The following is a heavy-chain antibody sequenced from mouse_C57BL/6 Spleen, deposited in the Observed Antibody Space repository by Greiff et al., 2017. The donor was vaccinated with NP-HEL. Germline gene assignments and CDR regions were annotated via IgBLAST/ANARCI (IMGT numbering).Heavy chain of an antibody. CDR2: IDPETGGT. D-gene: IGHD2-4*01. Sequence: QVQLQQSGAELVRPGASVTLSCKASGYTFTDYEMHWVKQTPVHGLEWIGAIDPETGGTAYNQKFKGKAILTADKSSSTAYMELRSLTSEDSAVYYCTENDDYDERFAYWGQGTLVTVSA. J-gene: IGHJ3*01. V-gene: IGHV1-15*01. CDR1: GYTFTDYE. CDR3: TENDDYDERFAY.